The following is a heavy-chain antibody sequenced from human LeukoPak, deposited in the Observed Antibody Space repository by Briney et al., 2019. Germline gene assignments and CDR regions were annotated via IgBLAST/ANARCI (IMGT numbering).Heavy chain of an antibody. CDR3: ARGTYGYYMDV. CDR2: IYRSGST. J-gene: IGHJ6*03. CDR1: NYSISNSLY. D-gene: IGHD4-17*01. V-gene: IGHV4-38-2*02. Sequence: PSETLSLTCSGSNYSISNSLYWGWLRQPPGKGLEWIGSIYRSGSTFYNPSLKSRVTISLDTSKNQFSLKLSSVTAADTAVYFCARGTYGYYMDVWGKGATVTVSS.